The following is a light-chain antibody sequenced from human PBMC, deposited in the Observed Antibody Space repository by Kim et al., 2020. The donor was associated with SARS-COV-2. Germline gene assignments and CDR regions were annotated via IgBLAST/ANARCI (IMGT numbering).Light chain of an antibody. V-gene: IGKV2-30*01. CDR1: QSLVYSDGKIY. Sequence: DVVMTQSPLSLPVTLGQPASISCRSSQSLVYSDGKIYLNWFQQRPGQSPRRLISNVSKRDSGVPDRISGSGSGTDFTLKISRVEAEDVGVYFCMQGTHWPFTFGQGTKLEIK. CDR3: MQGTHWPFT. CDR2: NVS. J-gene: IGKJ2*01.